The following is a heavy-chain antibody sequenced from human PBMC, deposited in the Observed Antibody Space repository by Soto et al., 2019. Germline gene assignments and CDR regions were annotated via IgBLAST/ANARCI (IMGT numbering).Heavy chain of an antibody. V-gene: IGHV1-2*02. D-gene: IGHD2-2*01. CDR3: ARADCSSTSCSYYYFALDV. CDR2: INPHSGGT. CDR1: GYTFTGYY. J-gene: IGHJ6*02. Sequence: GASVKVSCKASGYTFTGYYMHWVRQAPGQGLEWMGWINPHSGGTKYAQKFQGRVTVTRDTSTSTAYLELNRLTSDDTAVYYCARADCSSTSCSYYYFALDVWGQGTTVTVSS.